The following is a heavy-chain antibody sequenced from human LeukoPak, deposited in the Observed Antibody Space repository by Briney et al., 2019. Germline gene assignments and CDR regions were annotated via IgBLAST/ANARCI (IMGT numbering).Heavy chain of an antibody. CDR1: GYSISSGYY. CDR3: ARQGGSSSPYYYYYMDV. CDR2: MYHSGST. D-gene: IGHD6-13*01. J-gene: IGHJ6*03. V-gene: IGHV4-38-2*01. Sequence: SETLSLTCAVSGYSISSGYYWGWFRQPPGKGLEWIGCMYHSGSTYYNPSLKSRVTISVGTSKNQFSLKLSSVTAADTAVYYCARQGGSSSPYYYYYMDVWDKGTTVTVSS.